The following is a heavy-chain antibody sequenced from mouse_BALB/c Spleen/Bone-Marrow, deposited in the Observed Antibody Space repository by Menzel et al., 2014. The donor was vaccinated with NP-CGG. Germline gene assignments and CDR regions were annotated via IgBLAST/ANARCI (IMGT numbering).Heavy chain of an antibody. CDR2: INPSNGGT. D-gene: IGHD5-1*01. CDR3: TGLPH. J-gene: IGHJ4*01. Sequence: ESGAELVKPGASVKLSCKASGYTFTSYYMYWVKQRPGQGLEWIGEINPSNGGTNFNEKFKSRATLTVDKSSSTAYMQLSSLTSEDSAVYYCTGLPHWGQGTSVTVSS. CDR1: GYTFTSYY. V-gene: IGHV1S81*02.